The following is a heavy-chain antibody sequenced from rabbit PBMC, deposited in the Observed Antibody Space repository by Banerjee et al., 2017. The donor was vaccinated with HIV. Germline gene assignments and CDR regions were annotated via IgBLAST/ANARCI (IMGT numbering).Heavy chain of an antibody. CDR1: GFTISSSYW. CDR3: ARGDGSSYGPAYFNL. J-gene: IGHJ4*01. Sequence: EESGGGLVQPEGSLTLTCTASGFTISSSYWICWVRQAPGKGLEWIACIYTGDDNTYYASWAKGRFTISETSSTTVTLQMTSLTAADTATYFCARGDGSSYGPAYFNLWGQGTLVTVS. CDR2: IYTGDDNT. D-gene: IGHD8-1*01. V-gene: IGHV1S45*01.